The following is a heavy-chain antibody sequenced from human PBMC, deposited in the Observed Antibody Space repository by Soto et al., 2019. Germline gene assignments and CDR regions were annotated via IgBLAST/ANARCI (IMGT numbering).Heavy chain of an antibody. D-gene: IGHD6-19*01. CDR3: AKVGLNPGIAVAGFDY. V-gene: IGHV1-46*01. J-gene: IGHJ4*02. Sequence: ASVKVSCKASGYTFTSYYMHWVRQAPGQGLEWMGIINPSGGSTSYAQKFQGRVTMTRDTSTSTVYMELSSLRSEDTAVYYCAKVGLNPGIAVAGFDYWGQGTLVTVSS. CDR2: INPSGGST. CDR1: GYTFTSYY.